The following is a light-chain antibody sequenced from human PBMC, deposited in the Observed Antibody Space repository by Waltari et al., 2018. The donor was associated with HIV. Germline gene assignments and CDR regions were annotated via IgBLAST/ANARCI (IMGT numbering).Light chain of an antibody. CDR3: CSYAGSSTLV. CDR1: SSIFGTFTF. Sequence: QPPLTRPPPGSGSPDQSITISSIGTSSIFGTFTFVSGHQQHPAKAPKTLIYEVSQRPSGVSRRFSCSKSGNTASLTISGLQAEDEADYYCCSYAGSSTLVFGGGTKVTVL. CDR2: EVS. V-gene: IGLV2-23*02. J-gene: IGLJ3*02.